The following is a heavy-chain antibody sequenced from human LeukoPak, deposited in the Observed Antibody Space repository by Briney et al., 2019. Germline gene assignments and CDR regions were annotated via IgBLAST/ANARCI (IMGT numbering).Heavy chain of an antibody. CDR1: GFTFSDYY. CDR2: ISSSSSYT. J-gene: IGHJ4*02. Sequence: GGSLRLSCAASGFTFSDYYMSWIRQAPGKGLEWASYISSSSSYTNYADSVKGRFTISRDNAKNSLYLQMNSLRAEDTAVYYCARLQLVRCYFDYWGQGTLVTVSS. V-gene: IGHV3-11*03. D-gene: IGHD6-13*01. CDR3: ARLQLVRCYFDY.